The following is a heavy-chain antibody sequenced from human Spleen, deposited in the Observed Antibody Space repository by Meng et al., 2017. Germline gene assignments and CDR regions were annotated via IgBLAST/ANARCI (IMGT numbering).Heavy chain of an antibody. J-gene: IGHJ4*02. D-gene: IGHD2-2*01. CDR3: AKDRSMYGLFDY. CDR2: ISGSGINT. CDR1: GFTFSTYA. V-gene: IGHV3-23*01. Sequence: GESLKISCAASGFTFSTYAMSWVRQAPGKGLEWVSSISGSGINTYYADSVKGRSTISRDNSKNTLNLQMNSLRAEDTAVYYCAKDRSMYGLFDYWGRGTLVTVSS.